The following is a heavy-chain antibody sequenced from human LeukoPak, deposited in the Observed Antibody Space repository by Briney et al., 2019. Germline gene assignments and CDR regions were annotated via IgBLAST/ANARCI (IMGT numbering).Heavy chain of an antibody. CDR1: GFTVSTNY. CDR3: VRGLAVAGLDH. D-gene: IGHD6-19*01. V-gene: IGHV3-66*01. J-gene: IGHJ4*02. Sequence: GGSLRLSCAASGFTVSTNYMTWVRQSPGKGLEWVSVVYTGGSTYYADSVKGRFTIYPDSSEHTLYLQMNSLRADDTAVYYCVRGLAVAGLDHWGQGTLVTVSS. CDR2: VYTGGST.